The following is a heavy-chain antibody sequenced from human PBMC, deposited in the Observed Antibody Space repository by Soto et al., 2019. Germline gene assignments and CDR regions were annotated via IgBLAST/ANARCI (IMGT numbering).Heavy chain of an antibody. CDR2: IYHSGST. Sequence: SETLSLTCAGSGYSISSGYYWGWIRQPPGKGLEWIGSIYHSGSTYYNPSLKSRVTISVDTSKNQFSLKLSSVTAADTAVYYCARDGYGSTGYWGQGTLVTVSS. CDR1: GYSISSGYY. V-gene: IGHV4-38-2*02. D-gene: IGHD6-13*01. J-gene: IGHJ4*02. CDR3: ARDGYGSTGY.